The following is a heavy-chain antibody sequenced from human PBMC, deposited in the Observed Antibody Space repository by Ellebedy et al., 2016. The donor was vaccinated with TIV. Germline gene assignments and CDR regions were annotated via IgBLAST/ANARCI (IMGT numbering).Heavy chain of an antibody. CDR1: GFTFSSYA. CDR3: AKSVAGKFSWYFDL. Sequence: PGGSLRLSCAASGFTFSSYAMTWVRQAPGKGLEWVSGISGGAGSTVYAESVRGRFTISRDNSKNTLFLQMISLRAEDTAVYYCAKSVAGKFSWYFDLWGRGTLVTVSS. D-gene: IGHD6-19*01. CDR2: ISGGAGST. V-gene: IGHV3-23*01. J-gene: IGHJ2*01.